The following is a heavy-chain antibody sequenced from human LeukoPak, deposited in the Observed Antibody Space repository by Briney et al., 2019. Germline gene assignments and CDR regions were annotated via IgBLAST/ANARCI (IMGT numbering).Heavy chain of an antibody. V-gene: IGHV3-48*01. D-gene: IGHD2-8*01. CDR2: ITSSSSTI. Sequence: GGSLRLSCAASGFTFSSYTMNWVRQAPGKGLEWVSYITSSSSTIYYADSVKGRFTVSRDNAKNSLYLQMNSLRAEDTAVYYCARDYNGCDYWGQGTLVTVSS. J-gene: IGHJ4*02. CDR1: GFTFSSYT. CDR3: ARDYNGCDY.